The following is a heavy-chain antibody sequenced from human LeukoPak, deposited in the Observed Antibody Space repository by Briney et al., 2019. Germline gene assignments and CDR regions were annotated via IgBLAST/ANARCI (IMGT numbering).Heavy chain of an antibody. CDR1: GGSISSYY. CDR2: IYYSGST. Sequence: SETLSLTCTVSGGSISSYYWSWIRQPPGKGLEWIGYIYYSGSTNYNPSLKSRVTILVDTSKNQFSLKLSSVTAADTAVYYCARGGASDFWSGYYYYYGMDVWGQGTTVTVSS. CDR3: ARGGASDFWSGYYYYYGMDV. D-gene: IGHD3-3*01. V-gene: IGHV4-59*08. J-gene: IGHJ6*02.